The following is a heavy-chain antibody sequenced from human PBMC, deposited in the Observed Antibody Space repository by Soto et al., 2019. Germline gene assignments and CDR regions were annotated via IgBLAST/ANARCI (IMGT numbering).Heavy chain of an antibody. CDR2: ISGSGGST. Sequence: HPGGSLRLSCAASGFTFSSYAMSWVRQAPGKGLEWVSAISGSGGSTYYADSVKGRFTISRDNSKNTLYLQMNSLRAEDTAVYYCAKALDMTTVVTPFDYWGQGTLVTVSS. J-gene: IGHJ4*02. D-gene: IGHD4-17*01. CDR3: AKALDMTTVVTPFDY. CDR1: GFTFSSYA. V-gene: IGHV3-23*01.